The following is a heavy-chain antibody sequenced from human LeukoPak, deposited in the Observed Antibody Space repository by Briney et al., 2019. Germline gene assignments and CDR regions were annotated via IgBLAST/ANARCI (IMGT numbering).Heavy chain of an antibody. D-gene: IGHD2-2*01. CDR2: INPNSGGT. CDR1: GYTFTGYY. J-gene: IGHJ1*01. Sequence: ASVKISCKASGYTFTGYYMHWVRQAPGQGLEWMGWINPNSGGTNYAQKLQGRVTMTRDTSISTAYMELSRLRSDDTAVYYCAREKVDCSSTSCYPGYFQHWGQGTLVTVSS. CDR3: AREKVDCSSTSCYPGYFQH. V-gene: IGHV1-2*02.